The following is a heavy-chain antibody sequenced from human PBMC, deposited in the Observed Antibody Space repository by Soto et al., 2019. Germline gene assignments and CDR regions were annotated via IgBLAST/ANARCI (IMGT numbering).Heavy chain of an antibody. J-gene: IGHJ3*02. Sequence: GGSLRLSCVASGFTFSSYAMSWVRQAPGKGLEWVSAISGSGGSTYYADSVKGRFTISRDNSKNTLYLQMNSLRAEDTAVYYCAKDRRGSSGSDAFDIWGQGTMVTVSS. D-gene: IGHD6-19*01. CDR2: ISGSGGST. CDR1: GFTFSSYA. V-gene: IGHV3-23*01. CDR3: AKDRRGSSGSDAFDI.